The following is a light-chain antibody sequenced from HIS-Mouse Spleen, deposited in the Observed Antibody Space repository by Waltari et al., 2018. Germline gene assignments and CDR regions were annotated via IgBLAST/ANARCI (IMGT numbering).Light chain of an antibody. CDR2: KDS. J-gene: IGLJ3*02. V-gene: IGLV3-25*03. CDR1: ALPKKY. CDR3: QSADSSGTYWV. Sequence: SYDLTQPPSVSVSPGQTARHTCSGDALPKKYAYWYQQKPGQAPVLVIYKDSERPSGIPERFSGSSSGTTVTLTISGVQAEDEADYYCQSADSSGTYWVFGGGTKLTVL.